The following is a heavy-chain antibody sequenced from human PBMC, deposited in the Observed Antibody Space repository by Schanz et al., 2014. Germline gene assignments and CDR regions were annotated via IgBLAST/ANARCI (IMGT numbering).Heavy chain of an antibody. Sequence: QVQLVQSGAEVKKPGSSVKVSCTASGGTFSSYTISWIRQAPGQGLEWMGRIIPSLGLAKYEQKFQDKVTITADTSTTTAYMELSSLRSEDAAGYYCARGYGDSPTDFWGQGTLVTVSS. J-gene: IGHJ4*02. CDR2: IIPSLGLA. CDR1: GGTFSSYT. CDR3: ARGYGDSPTDF. V-gene: IGHV1-69*02. D-gene: IGHD4-17*01.